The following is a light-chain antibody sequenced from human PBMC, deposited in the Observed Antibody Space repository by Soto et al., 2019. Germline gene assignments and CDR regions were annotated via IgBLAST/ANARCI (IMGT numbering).Light chain of an antibody. CDR3: QQSDSFPIT. CDR1: QDISNY. CDR2: DAS. J-gene: IGKJ5*01. V-gene: IGKV1-33*01. Sequence: DIQMTQSPSSLSASVGDRVTITCRASQDISNYLNWYQQRPGKAPKLLIYDASNLERGVPSRFSVTRSGTHFTFAITSLQPEDVATHYCQQSDSFPITGGQGTRLEI.